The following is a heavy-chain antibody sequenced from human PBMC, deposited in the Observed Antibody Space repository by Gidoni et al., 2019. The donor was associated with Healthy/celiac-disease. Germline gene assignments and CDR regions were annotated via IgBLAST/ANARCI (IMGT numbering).Heavy chain of an antibody. CDR1: GGSISSYY. D-gene: IGHD5-18*01. CDR3: ARGGVHSYGYDY. J-gene: IGHJ4*02. V-gene: IGHV4-59*01. CDR2: IYYSGST. Sequence: QVQLQESGPGLVKPSETLSLTCTVSGGSISSYYWSWIRQPPGKGLEWIGYIYYSGSTNYNPSLKSRVTISVDTSKNQFSLKLSSVTAADTAVYYCARGGVHSYGYDYWGQGTLVTVS.